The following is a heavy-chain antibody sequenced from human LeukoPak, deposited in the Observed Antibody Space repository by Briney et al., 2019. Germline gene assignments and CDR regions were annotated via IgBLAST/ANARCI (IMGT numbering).Heavy chain of an antibody. J-gene: IGHJ3*02. CDR2: INSDGSTT. CDR1: GFTFSSYW. CDR3: AVKWTYDGFDI. D-gene: IGHD1-26*01. Sequence: GGSLRLSCAASGFTFSSYWMHWVRQAPGKGLVWVSRINSDGSTTTYADSMKGRFTISRDNAKNTRYLQMNSLRAEDTAVYYCAVKWTYDGFDIWGQGTMVTVSS. V-gene: IGHV3-74*01.